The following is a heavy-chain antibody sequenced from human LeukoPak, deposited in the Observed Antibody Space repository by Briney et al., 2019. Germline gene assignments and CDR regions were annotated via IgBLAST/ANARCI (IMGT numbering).Heavy chain of an antibody. V-gene: IGHV4-39*01. D-gene: IGHD1-26*01. CDR3: AKSGGYGLIDY. J-gene: IGHJ4*02. CDR1: GASISGSGYY. Sequence: SETLSLTCAVSGASISGSGYYLGWIRQPPGKGLEWIGNIYYTGNTYYNASLQSRVTISIDTSKNQFFLRLNSVTAADTAMYYCAKSGGYGLIDYWGQGTLVTVSS. CDR2: IYYTGNT.